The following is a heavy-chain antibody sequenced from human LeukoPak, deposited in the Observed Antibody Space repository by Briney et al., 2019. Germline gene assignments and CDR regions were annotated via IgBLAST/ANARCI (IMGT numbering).Heavy chain of an antibody. CDR1: GYTFTDYY. V-gene: IGHV1-69-2*01. D-gene: IGHD3-3*01. Sequence: ATVKISCKVSGYTFTDYYMHWVRQAPAKGLEWMGLVDPEDGETIYAEKFQGRVSITADTSTDTAYMELSSLRSEDTGVYYCAKLPVLEWFSYYYYMDVWGEGTKGTVSS. CDR3: AKLPVLEWFSYYYYMDV. CDR2: VDPEDGET. J-gene: IGHJ6*03.